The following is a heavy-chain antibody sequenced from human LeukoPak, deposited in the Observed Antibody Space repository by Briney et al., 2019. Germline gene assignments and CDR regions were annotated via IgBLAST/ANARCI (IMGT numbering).Heavy chain of an antibody. CDR3: ARTFGVAKFYYYYYMDV. D-gene: IGHD3-3*01. V-gene: IGHV1-69*04. Sequence: GASVKVSCKASGGTFSSYAISWVRQAPGQGLEWMGRIIPILGIANYAQKFQGRVTITADKSTSTAYMELSSLRSEDTAVYYCARTFGVAKFYYYYYMDVWGKGTTVTVSS. CDR2: IIPILGIA. CDR1: GGTFSSYA. J-gene: IGHJ6*03.